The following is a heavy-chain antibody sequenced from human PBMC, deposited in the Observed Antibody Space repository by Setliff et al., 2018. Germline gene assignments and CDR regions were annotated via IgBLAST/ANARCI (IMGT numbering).Heavy chain of an antibody. CDR3: ARVESMVRGKNILRHFDY. D-gene: IGHD3-10*01. Sequence: ASVKVSCKASGYTFNNYGVAWVRQAPGQGLDWMGWVTIYNGSTKYAQNLQGRLTLSTDRSTNTVYMELGSLTTDDTAIYYCARVESMVRGKNILRHFDYWGQGTQVTVSS. V-gene: IGHV1-18*01. J-gene: IGHJ4*02. CDR2: VTIYNGST. CDR1: GYTFNNYG.